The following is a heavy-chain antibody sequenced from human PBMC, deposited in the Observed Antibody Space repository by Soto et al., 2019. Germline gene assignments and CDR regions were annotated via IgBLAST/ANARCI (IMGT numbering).Heavy chain of an antibody. Sequence: QAQLVQSGAEVKKPGSSVRLSCSTSGGSFSSYTLNWVRQAPGQGLEWLGRIIPVLTITDYAQKFRGRLTIPACKTXNTAYMELTSLRSDDTAVYYCARRRYCGADCYKNYYFGMDVWGQGTTVTVSS. CDR1: GGSFSSYT. V-gene: IGHV1-69*02. CDR3: ARRRYCGADCYKNYYFGMDV. CDR2: IIPVLTIT. D-gene: IGHD2-21*02. J-gene: IGHJ6*02.